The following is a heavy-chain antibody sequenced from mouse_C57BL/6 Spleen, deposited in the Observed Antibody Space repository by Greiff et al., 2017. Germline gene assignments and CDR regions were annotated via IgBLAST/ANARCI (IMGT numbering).Heavy chain of an antibody. Sequence: DVKLVESEGGLVQPGSSMKLSCTASGFTFSDYYMDWVRQVPEKGLEWVANINYDGSCTYYLDSLESRFIISRDNAKNILYLQMSSLKSEDTATYYCARDQGEGYYYDWGQGTTRTVSS. V-gene: IGHV5-16*01. CDR1: GFTFSDYY. J-gene: IGHJ2*01. CDR3: ARDQGEGYYYD. CDR2: INYDGSCT.